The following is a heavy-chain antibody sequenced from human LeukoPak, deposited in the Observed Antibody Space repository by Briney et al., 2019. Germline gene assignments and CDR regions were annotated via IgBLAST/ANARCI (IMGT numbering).Heavy chain of an antibody. J-gene: IGHJ4*02. V-gene: IGHV1-2*02. D-gene: IGHD3-22*01. CDR1: GYIFTGYY. CDR2: INPNSGGT. Sequence: ASVKVSCKASGYIFTGYYMHWVRQAPGQGLEWMGWINPNSGGTNYAQKFQGRVTMTRDTSISTAYMELSRLRSDDTAVYYCARGSAHYYDSSGYYPLDYWGQGTLVTVSS. CDR3: ARGSAHYYDSSGYYPLDY.